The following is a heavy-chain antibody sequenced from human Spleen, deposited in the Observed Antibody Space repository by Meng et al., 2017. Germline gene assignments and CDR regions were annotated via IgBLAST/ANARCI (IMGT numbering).Heavy chain of an antibody. D-gene: IGHD6-19*01. CDR3: ARDPSNTSGRYAYFDY. CDR2: ISCYNGDT. V-gene: IGHV1-18*01. Sequence: QVQLAQSGAEVKKLGASVKVSCKASGYTFTHHGISWIRQAPGQGLEWMGWISCYNGDTMYAQKFQGRVTMTTDRSTSTAYMDLRSLRSDDTAVYYCARDPSNTSGRYAYFDYWGQGTLVTVSS. CDR1: GYTFTHHG. J-gene: IGHJ4*02.